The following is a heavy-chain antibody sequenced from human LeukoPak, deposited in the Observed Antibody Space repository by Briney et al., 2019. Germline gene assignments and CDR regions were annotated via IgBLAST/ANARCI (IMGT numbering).Heavy chain of an antibody. D-gene: IGHD2-2*01. J-gene: IGHJ4*02. V-gene: IGHV4-38-2*01. Sequence: PSETLSLTCAVSGYSISSGYYWGWIRPPPGKGLEWIGGIYHSGSTHYNPSLKSRVTISVDTSKNQFSLKLNSVTAADTAVYYCARNGTNNYFDYWGQGTLVTVSS. CDR1: GYSISSGYY. CDR2: IYHSGST. CDR3: ARNGTNNYFDY.